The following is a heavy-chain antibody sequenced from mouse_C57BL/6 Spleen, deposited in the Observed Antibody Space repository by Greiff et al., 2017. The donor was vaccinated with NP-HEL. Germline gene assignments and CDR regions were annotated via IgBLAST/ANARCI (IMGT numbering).Heavy chain of an antibody. CDR2: IYPGDGDT. CDR1: GYAFSSSW. CDR3: ARSHYYGSSPGYFDY. J-gene: IGHJ2*01. V-gene: IGHV1-82*01. D-gene: IGHD1-1*01. Sequence: VKLQESGPELVKPGASVKISCKASGYAFSSSWMNWVKQRPGKGLEWIGRIYPGDGDTNYNGKFKGKATLTADKSSSTAYMQLSSLTSEDSAVYFCARSHYYGSSPGYFDYWGQGTTLTVSS.